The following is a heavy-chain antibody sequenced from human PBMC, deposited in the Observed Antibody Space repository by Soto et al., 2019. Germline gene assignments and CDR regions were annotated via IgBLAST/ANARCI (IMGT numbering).Heavy chain of an antibody. CDR1: GFTFSSHA. CDR3: ARKGGGSPAPNDY. J-gene: IGHJ4*02. Sequence: GSLRLSCAASGFTFSSHAMRWVRQAPGEGLEWVSSIGISGDTHYADSVKGRFTISRDNSMNTVYLQMNSLRGDDTAVYYCARKGGGSPAPNDYWGQGTLVTVSS. D-gene: IGHD2-15*01. V-gene: IGHV3-23*01. CDR2: IGISGDT.